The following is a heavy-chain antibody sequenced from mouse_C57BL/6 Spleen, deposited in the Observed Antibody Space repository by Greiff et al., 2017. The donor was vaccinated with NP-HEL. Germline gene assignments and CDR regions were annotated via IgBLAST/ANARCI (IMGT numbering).Heavy chain of an antibody. D-gene: IGHD4-1*02. J-gene: IGHJ2*01. Sequence: EVHLVESGGGLVKPGGSLKLSCAASGFTFSSYTMSWVRQTPEKRLEWVATISGGGGNTYYPDSVKGRFTISRDNAKNTLYLQMSSLRSEDTALYYCARHQLGYFDYWGQGTTLTVSS. CDR3: ARHQLGYFDY. V-gene: IGHV5-9*01. CDR1: GFTFSSYT. CDR2: ISGGGGNT.